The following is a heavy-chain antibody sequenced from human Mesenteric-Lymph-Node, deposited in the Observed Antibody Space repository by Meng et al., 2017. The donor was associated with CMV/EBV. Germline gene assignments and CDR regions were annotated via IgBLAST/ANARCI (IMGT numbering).Heavy chain of an antibody. CDR2: IFSGGST. D-gene: IGHD3-3*01. CDR3: ARLGDYWSGYYERGSY. V-gene: IGHV3-23*03. Sequence: GESLKISCGASGFTFGSYAMTWVRQAPGKGLEWLSLIFSGGSTFYADSVKGRFTISRDNAKNSLYLQMNSLRVEDTAVYYCARLGDYWSGYYERGSYWGQGTLVTVSS. J-gene: IGHJ4*02. CDR1: GFTFGSYA.